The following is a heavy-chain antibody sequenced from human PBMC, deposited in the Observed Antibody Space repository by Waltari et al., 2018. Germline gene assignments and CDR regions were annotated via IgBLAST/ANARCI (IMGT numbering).Heavy chain of an antibody. D-gene: IGHD3-10*01. CDR3: ARGLFRVVRGHARGYYGMDV. J-gene: IGHJ6*02. CDR2: INHSGST. V-gene: IGHV4-34*01. Sequence: QVQLQQWGAGLLKPSETLSLTCAVYGGSFSGYYWSWIRQPPGKGLEWIGEINHSGSTNHNPSLKSRVTISVDTSKNQFSLKLSSVTAADTAVYYCARGLFRVVRGHARGYYGMDVWGQGTTVTVSS. CDR1: GGSFSGYY.